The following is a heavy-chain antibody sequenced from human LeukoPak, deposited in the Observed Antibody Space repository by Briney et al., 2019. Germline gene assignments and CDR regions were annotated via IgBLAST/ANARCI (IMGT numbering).Heavy chain of an antibody. J-gene: IGHJ6*03. CDR2: IYTSGST. CDR1: GGSISSYY. Sequence: SETLSLTCTVSGGSISSYYWSWIRQPAGKGLEWIGRIYTSGSTNYNPSLKSRVTMSVDTSKNQFSLKLSSVTAADTAVYYCARVESGYSFRHYYYYMDAWGKGTTVTVSS. D-gene: IGHD3-3*01. V-gene: IGHV4-4*07. CDR3: ARVESGYSFRHYYYYMDA.